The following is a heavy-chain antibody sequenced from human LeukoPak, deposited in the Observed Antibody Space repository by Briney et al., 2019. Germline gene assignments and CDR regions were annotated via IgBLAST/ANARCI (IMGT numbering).Heavy chain of an antibody. V-gene: IGHV4-31*03. J-gene: IGHJ4*02. CDR2: IYYSGST. CDR1: GGSISSGGYY. D-gene: IGHD2-15*01. Sequence: SQTLSLTCTVSGGSISSGGYYWSWIRQHPGKGLEWIGYIYYSGSTYYNPSLKSRVTISVDTSKNQFSLKLSSVTAADTAVYYCARDPHSYPGALDYWGQGTLVTVSS. CDR3: ARDPHSYPGALDY.